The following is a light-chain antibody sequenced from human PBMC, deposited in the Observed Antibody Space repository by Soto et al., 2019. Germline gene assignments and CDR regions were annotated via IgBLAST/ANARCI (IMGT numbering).Light chain of an antibody. CDR1: SSDIGVYNY. J-gene: IGLJ3*02. Sequence: QSALTQPASVSGSPGQSITLSCTGTSSDIGVYNYVSWYQQHPGKAPTLVICEVSNRPSGVSSRFSGSKSGNTASLTIAGIRAEDEADYACTSFTTTNTWVFGGGTKLTVL. CDR3: TSFTTTNTWV. V-gene: IGLV2-14*01. CDR2: EVS.